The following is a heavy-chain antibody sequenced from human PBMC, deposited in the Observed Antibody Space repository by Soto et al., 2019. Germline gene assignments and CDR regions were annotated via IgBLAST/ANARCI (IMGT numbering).Heavy chain of an antibody. V-gene: IGHV1-18*01. CDR3: AGAVDYYDSSGYYTHEYFQH. CDR1: GYTFTSYG. D-gene: IGHD3-22*01. J-gene: IGHJ1*01. Sequence: ASVKVSCKASGYTFTSYGISWVRQAPGQGLEWMGWISAYNGNTNYAQKIKGRVTMTTDTSTSTAYMELRSLRSDDTAVYYCAGAVDYYDSSGYYTHEYFQHWGQ. CDR2: ISAYNGNT.